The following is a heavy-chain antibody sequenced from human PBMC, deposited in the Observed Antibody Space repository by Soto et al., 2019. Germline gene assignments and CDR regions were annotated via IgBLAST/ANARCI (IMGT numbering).Heavy chain of an antibody. CDR1: GYIITSYW. V-gene: IGHV5-51*01. CDR2: MYARDSDT. D-gene: IGHD3-22*01. J-gene: IGHJ5*01. Sequence: GESLKISCTASGYIITSYWICWVRQMPGKGLGWSGIMYARDSDTRYSPSFQGQVTSSAEKSIRTAYLQSRRLRASATAMYYCARANRGGVIVVAAFDSWGQGTLVTVSS. CDR3: ARANRGGVIVVAAFDS.